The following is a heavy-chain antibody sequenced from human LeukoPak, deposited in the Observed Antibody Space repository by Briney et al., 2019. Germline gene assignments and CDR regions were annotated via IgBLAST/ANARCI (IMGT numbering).Heavy chain of an antibody. V-gene: IGHV4-61*02. Sequence: SETLSLTCTVSGGSISSGSYYWSWIRQPAGKGLEWIGRIYTTSGSTNYNPSLKSRITISVDTSKNQFSLKLSSVTAEDTAVYYCARMTGWSYYYYNMDVWGKGTTVTAPS. J-gene: IGHJ6*03. CDR3: ARMTGWSYYYYNMDV. CDR2: IYTTSGST. CDR1: GGSISSGSYY. D-gene: IGHD6-19*01.